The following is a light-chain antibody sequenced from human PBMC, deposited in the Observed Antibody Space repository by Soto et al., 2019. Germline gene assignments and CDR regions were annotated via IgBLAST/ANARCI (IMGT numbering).Light chain of an antibody. CDR1: SSDVGGYNH. CDR2: DVS. CDR3: CSYTNSITRYV. Sequence: QSVLTQPASVSGSPGQSITISCTGTSSDVGGYNHVSWYQQHPGKAPKLMIYDVSNRPSGVSNRLSGFKSGNTASLTISGLQTEDEADYYCCSYTNSITRYVFGTGTKVTVL. J-gene: IGLJ1*01. V-gene: IGLV2-14*01.